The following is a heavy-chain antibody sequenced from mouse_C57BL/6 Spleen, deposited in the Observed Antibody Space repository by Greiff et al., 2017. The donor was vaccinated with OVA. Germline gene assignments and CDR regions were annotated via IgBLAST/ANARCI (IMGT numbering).Heavy chain of an antibody. V-gene: IGHV1-42*01. J-gene: IGHJ1*03. CDR1: GYSFTGYY. D-gene: IGHD4-1*01. Sequence: EVQLQQSGPELVKPGASVKISCKASGYSFTGYYMNWVKQSPEKSLEWIGEINPSTGGTTYNQKFKAKATLTVDKSSSTAYMQLKSLTSEDSAVYYCARTGTSYFDVWGTGTTVTVSS. CDR3: ARTGTSYFDV. CDR2: INPSTGGT.